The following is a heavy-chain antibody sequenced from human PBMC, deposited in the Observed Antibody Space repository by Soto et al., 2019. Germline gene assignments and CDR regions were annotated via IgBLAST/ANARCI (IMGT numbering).Heavy chain of an antibody. V-gene: IGHV1-69*01. J-gene: IGHJ6*02. CDR2: IIPIFGTA. Sequence: QVQLVQSGAEVKKPGSSVKVSCKASGGTFSSYAISWVRQAPGQGLEWMGGIIPIFGTANYAQKFQGRVTITADESTSTASMELSSLRSEDTAVYYCARDGYCSSTSCYTDYYYGMDVWGQGTTVTVSS. D-gene: IGHD2-2*02. CDR1: GGTFSSYA. CDR3: ARDGYCSSTSCYTDYYYGMDV.